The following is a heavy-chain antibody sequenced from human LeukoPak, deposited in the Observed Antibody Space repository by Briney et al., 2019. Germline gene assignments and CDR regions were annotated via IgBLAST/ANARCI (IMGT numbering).Heavy chain of an antibody. D-gene: IGHD3-10*01. CDR3: ARGPSIGLLWFGELFPNWFDP. CDR1: GYTFTSYG. V-gene: IGHV1-18*01. CDR2: ISAYNGNT. Sequence: ASVKVSCKASGYTFTSYGISWVRQAPGQGLEWMGWISAYNGNTNYAQKLQGRVTMTTDTSTSTAYMELRSLRSDDTAVYYCARGPSIGLLWFGELFPNWFDPWGQGTLVTVSS. J-gene: IGHJ5*02.